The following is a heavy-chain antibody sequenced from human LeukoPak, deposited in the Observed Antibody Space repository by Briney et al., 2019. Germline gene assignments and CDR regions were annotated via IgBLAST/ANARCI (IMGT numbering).Heavy chain of an antibody. CDR3: AKVGKKYRSGWSSPDFEI. CDR1: GFTFDDYG. Sequence: RPGGSLRLSCAASGFTFDDYGMSWVRQAPGKGLEWVSGINWNGGRTGYADSVKGRFTISRDNSRNTLYLQMDSLRAEDTAVYYCAKVGKKYRSGWSSPDFEIWGQGTMVTVSS. V-gene: IGHV3-20*04. D-gene: IGHD6-19*01. J-gene: IGHJ3*02. CDR2: INWNGGRT.